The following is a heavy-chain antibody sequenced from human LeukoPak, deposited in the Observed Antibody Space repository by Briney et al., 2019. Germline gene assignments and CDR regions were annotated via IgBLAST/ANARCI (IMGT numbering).Heavy chain of an antibody. CDR1: GFTFSDYY. CDR3: ARAQRYSNNWFDP. J-gene: IGHJ5*02. V-gene: IGHV3-11*01. D-gene: IGHD6-13*01. Sequence: KPGGSLRLSCAASGFTFSDYYMSWIRQAPGKGLEWVSYISSCGSTIYYADSVKGRFTISRDNAKNSLYLQMNSLRAEDTAVYYCARAQRYSNNWFDPWGQGTLVTVSS. CDR2: ISSCGSTI.